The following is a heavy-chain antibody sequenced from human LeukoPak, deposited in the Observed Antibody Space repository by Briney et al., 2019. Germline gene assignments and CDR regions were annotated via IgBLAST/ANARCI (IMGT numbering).Heavy chain of an antibody. CDR2: IYYSGST. J-gene: IGHJ5*02. D-gene: IGHD3-10*01. Sequence: PSETLSLTCTVSGGSISSGSYYWGWIRQPPGKGLEWIGSIYYSGSTYYNPSLKSRVTISVDTSKNQFSLKLSSVTAADTAVYYCARRESGPINRFDPWGQGTLVTVSS. CDR3: ARRESGPINRFDP. CDR1: GGSISSGSYY. V-gene: IGHV4-39*01.